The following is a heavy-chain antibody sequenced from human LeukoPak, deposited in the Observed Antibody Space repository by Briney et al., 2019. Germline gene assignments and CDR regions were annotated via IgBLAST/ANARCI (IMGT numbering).Heavy chain of an antibody. V-gene: IGHV4-59*01. CDR3: ARGRGGYDSYYYYYMDV. Sequence: SETLSLTCTVSGGSISIYYWSWIRQPPGKGLEWIGYIYYSGSTNYNPSLKSRVTISVDTSKNQFSLKLSSVTAADTAVYYCARGRGGYDSYYYYYMDVWGKGTTVTVSS. CDR1: GGSISIYY. CDR2: IYYSGST. J-gene: IGHJ6*03. D-gene: IGHD5-12*01.